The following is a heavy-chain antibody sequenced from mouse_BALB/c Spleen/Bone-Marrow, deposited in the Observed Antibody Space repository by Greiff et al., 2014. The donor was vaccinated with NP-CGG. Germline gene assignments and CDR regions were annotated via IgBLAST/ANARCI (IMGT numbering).Heavy chain of an antibody. CDR2: ILPGSGTT. V-gene: IGHV1-9*01. D-gene: IGHD2-3*01. Sequence: VQLQESGAELMKPGASVKISCKATGYTFSSYWIEWVNQRPGHGLEWIGEILPGSGTTHYNEKFKDKATFTADTSSNTAYLQLSSMTSEDSAVYYCARGGYDTSIFAYWGQGTLVTVSA. CDR1: GYTFSSYW. CDR3: ARGGYDTSIFAY. J-gene: IGHJ3*01.